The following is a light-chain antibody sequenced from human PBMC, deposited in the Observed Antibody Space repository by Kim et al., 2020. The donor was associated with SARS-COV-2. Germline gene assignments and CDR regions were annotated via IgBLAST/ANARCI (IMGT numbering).Light chain of an antibody. CDR2: DVN. J-gene: IGLJ3*02. CDR1: NIDIGIYNF. CDR3: SSYTTSSSWV. V-gene: IGLV2-14*03. Sequence: QSALTQPASVSGSPGQSITISCIGTNIDIGIYNFVSWYQQDPGKAPKLIIYDVNNRPSGISDRFSGSKSGNTASLTISSLQAEDEADYHCSSYTTSSSWVFGGGTQLTVL.